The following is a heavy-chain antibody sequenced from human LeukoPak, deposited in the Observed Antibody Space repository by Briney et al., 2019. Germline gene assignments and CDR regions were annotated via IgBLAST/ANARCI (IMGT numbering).Heavy chain of an antibody. CDR2: INPNSGGT. CDR1: GYTFTGYY. Sequence: ASVKVSCKASGYTFTGYYMHWVRQAPGQGLEWMGWINPNSGGTNYAQKFQGRVTMTRATSISTAYMELSRLRSDATAVYYCARDYSGPFVPGDYWGQGTLVTVSS. V-gene: IGHV1-2*02. CDR3: ARDYSGPFVPGDY. J-gene: IGHJ4*02. D-gene: IGHD5-12*01.